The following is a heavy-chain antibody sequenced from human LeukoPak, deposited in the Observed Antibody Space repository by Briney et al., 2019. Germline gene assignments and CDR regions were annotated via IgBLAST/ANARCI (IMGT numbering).Heavy chain of an antibody. D-gene: IGHD6-13*01. CDR1: GGSISSYY. CDR2: IYYSGTT. V-gene: IGHV4-59*01. Sequence: SETLSLTCTVSGGSISSYYWSWIRRPPGKGLEWNGYIYYSGTTNYNPSLKSRVTISVDTSKNQFSLKLSSVTAADTAVYYCARGVYIAAAQYAYWGQGTLVTVSS. J-gene: IGHJ4*02. CDR3: ARGVYIAAAQYAY.